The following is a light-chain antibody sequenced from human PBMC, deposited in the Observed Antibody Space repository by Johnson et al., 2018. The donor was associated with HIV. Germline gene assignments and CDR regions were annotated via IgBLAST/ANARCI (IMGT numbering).Light chain of an antibody. V-gene: IGLV1-51*01. Sequence: QSMLTQPPSVSAAPGQKVTISCSGSSSNIGNNYVSWYQQLPGTAPKLLIYDNNQRPSGIPDRFSGSKSGPSATLGITRLHTGDAADYYCGTWDSSLNAYVFGTGTKVTVL. CDR2: DNN. CDR3: GTWDSSLNAYV. CDR1: SSNIGNNY. J-gene: IGLJ1*01.